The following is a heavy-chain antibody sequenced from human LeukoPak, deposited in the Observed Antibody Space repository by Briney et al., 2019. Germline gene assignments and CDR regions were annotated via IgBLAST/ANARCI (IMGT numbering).Heavy chain of an antibody. CDR3: AKESIAAAGTFLDY. D-gene: IGHD6-13*01. CDR1: GFTFSSYA. V-gene: IGHV3-23*01. CDR2: ISGSGGST. Sequence: GGSLRLSCAASGFTFSSYAMSCVRQASGKGLEWVSAISGSGGSTYYADSVKGRFTISRDNSKNTLYLQMNSLRAEDTAVYYCAKESIAAAGTFLDYWGQGTLVTVSS. J-gene: IGHJ4*02.